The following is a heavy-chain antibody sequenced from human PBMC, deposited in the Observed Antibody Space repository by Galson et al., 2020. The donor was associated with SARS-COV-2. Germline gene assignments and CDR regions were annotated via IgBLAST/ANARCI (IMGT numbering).Heavy chain of an antibody. J-gene: IGHJ4*02. Sequence: SETLSLTCAVSGGSISGGSYYWSWIRQPAGKGLEWIGRIHSSGTTTRNPSLKSRVTISIDTSKNQFSLRLSSVTAADTAVYYCAAGPVAGTGEWGQGTLVTVSS. V-gene: IGHV4-61*02. CDR1: GGSISGGSYY. D-gene: IGHD6-19*01. CDR3: AAGPVAGTGE. CDR2: IHSSGTT.